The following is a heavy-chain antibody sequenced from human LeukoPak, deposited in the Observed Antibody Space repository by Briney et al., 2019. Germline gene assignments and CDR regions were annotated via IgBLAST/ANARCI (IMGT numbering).Heavy chain of an antibody. J-gene: IGHJ4*02. D-gene: IGHD3-22*01. CDR1: GFTFSSYE. V-gene: IGHV3-48*03. CDR3: ARGPARYYESSGLDY. CDR2: ISSGGTMK. Sequence: QSGGSLRLSCVASGFTFSSYEMNWVRQAPGKGLEWISYISSGGTMKYYADSVKGRFTISRDNARNSLSLQMNSLRAEDTAVYYCARGPARYYESSGLDYWGQGTLVTVSS.